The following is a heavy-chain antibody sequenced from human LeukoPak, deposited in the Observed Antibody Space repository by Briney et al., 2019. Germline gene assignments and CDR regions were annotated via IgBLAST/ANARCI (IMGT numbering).Heavy chain of an antibody. J-gene: IGHJ4*02. V-gene: IGHV3-53*01. Sequence: GGSLRLSCAASGLTVSSNYMSWVRQAPGKGLEWVSVIYSGGSTYYADSVKGRFTISRDNSKNTLYLQMNSLRAEDTAVYYCARVDILNYFDYWGQGTLVTVSS. CDR1: GLTVSSNY. D-gene: IGHD3-9*01. CDR3: ARVDILNYFDY. CDR2: IYSGGST.